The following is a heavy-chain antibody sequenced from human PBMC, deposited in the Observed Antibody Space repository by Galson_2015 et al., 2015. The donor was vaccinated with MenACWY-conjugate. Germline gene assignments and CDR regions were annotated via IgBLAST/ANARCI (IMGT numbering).Heavy chain of an antibody. D-gene: IGHD2-2*02. CDR2: IIPMFGTA. J-gene: IGHJ2*01. V-gene: IGHV1-69*13. CDR1: GSIFSNYA. CDR3: AGSSRLYDWFFDL. Sequence: SVKVSCKASGSIFSNYAISWVRQAPGQGPEWMGGIIPMFGTAKYAQKFQGRVTITADESTRIAYMELSSLRSDDTAVYYCAGSSRLYDWFFDLWGRGTLVTVSS.